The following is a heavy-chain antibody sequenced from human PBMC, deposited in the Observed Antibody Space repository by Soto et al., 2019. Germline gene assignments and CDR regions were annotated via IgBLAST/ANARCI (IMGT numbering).Heavy chain of an antibody. CDR1: VGTFSSYG. CDR2: IIPIFGTA. D-gene: IGHD3-9*01. J-gene: IGHJ5*02. V-gene: IGHV1-69*13. CDR3: AREVARYFDWLPKTRRPNWFDP. Sequence: ASLKISCKPSVGTFSSYGISWVRHAPGQEHEKKEGIIPIFGTANYAQKLQGRVTITADEPTSTAYIELSSLRSEDTAVYYCAREVARYFDWLPKTRRPNWFDPWGQGILVTVSS.